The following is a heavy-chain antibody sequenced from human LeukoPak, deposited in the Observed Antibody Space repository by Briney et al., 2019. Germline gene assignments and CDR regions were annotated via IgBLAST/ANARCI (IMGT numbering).Heavy chain of an antibody. CDR2: IYYSGSP. V-gene: IGHV4-39*07. J-gene: IGHJ6*03. D-gene: IGHD2-2*01. Sequence: SETLSLTCTVSGGSISSSSYYWGWIRQPPGKGLEWIGSIYYSGSPYYNPSLKSRVTISVDTSKNQFSLKLSSVTAADTAVYYCARESTGGALTDYMDVWGKGTTVTVSS. CDR3: ARESTGGALTDYMDV. CDR1: GGSISSSSYY.